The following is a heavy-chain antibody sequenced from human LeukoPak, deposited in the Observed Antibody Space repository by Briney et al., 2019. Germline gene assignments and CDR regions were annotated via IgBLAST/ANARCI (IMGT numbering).Heavy chain of an antibody. CDR1: GESFNDYY. CDR2: INHSGST. J-gene: IGHJ5*02. V-gene: IGHV4-34*01. Sequence: PSETLSLTCAVYGESFNDYYWSWIRQPPGKGLEWIGEINHSGSTNSNPSLKSRVTISVDMSKNQFSLKLTSVTAADTAVYYCARGRKGLLLSWFDPWGQGTLVTVSS. CDR3: ARGRKGLLLSWFDP. D-gene: IGHD3-3*01.